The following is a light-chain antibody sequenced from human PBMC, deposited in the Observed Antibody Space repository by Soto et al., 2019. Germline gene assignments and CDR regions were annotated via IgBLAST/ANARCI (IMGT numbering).Light chain of an antibody. Sequence: EIVMTQSPVTLSVTPGERATVSCKTSQSVNTNLAWYQQKPGQVPRLLIYAPSTRAIGIPDRFSGSGSGTEFTLTITSLQSEDFAVYYCHQYHEWPMTFGQGTRLEIK. J-gene: IGKJ5*01. CDR1: QSVNTN. CDR3: HQYHEWPMT. V-gene: IGKV3-15*01. CDR2: APS.